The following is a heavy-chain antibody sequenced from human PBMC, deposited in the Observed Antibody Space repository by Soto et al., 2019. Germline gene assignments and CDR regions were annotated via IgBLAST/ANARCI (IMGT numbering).Heavy chain of an antibody. CDR1: GYTFTESY. CDR3: ARTPYDISGA. J-gene: IGHJ5*02. Sequence: ASVKVSCKASGYTFTESYIHWVRQAPGQGLEWMGWINPDSGDTDYAQKFQGRVTMTRDTSISTAYMDLSRLRSDDTAIYYCARTPYDISGAWGQGTLVTVSS. CDR2: INPDSGDT. V-gene: IGHV1-2*02. D-gene: IGHD3-22*01.